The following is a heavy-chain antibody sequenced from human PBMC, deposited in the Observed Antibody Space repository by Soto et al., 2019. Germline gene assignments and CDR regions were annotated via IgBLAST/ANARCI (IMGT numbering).Heavy chain of an antibody. Sequence: SVKVCCKASGGTFSSYAISGVRKGPGQGLEWMGRIIPIFGTANYAQKFQGRVTITADKSTSTAYMELSSLRSEDTSVYYCARAADRYTSPGTYYYCMDVWAQLTAVT. CDR1: GGTFSSYA. V-gene: IGHV1-69*06. CDR3: ARAADRYTSPGTYYYCMDV. CDR2: IIPIFGTA. D-gene: IGHD1-1*01. J-gene: IGHJ6*02.